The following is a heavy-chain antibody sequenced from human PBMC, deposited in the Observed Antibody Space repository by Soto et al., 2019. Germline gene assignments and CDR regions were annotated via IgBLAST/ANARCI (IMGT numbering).Heavy chain of an antibody. CDR1: GGTFSSFG. Sequence: QVQLVQSGAEVKKPGSSVKVSCKASGGTFSSFGFNWVRQAPGQGLEWMGGIIPLFGTANYAEKFQGRVTISADEGTSTASMELIGLRSEDTAIYYCARDRSMDGYNSRSFDYLGQGTLVTVS. V-gene: IGHV1-69*01. CDR3: ARDRSMDGYNSRSFDY. CDR2: IIPLFGTA. J-gene: IGHJ4*02. D-gene: IGHD5-12*01.